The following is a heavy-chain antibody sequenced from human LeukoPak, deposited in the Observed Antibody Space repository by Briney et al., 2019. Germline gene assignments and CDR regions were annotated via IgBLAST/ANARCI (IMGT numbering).Heavy chain of an antibody. CDR3: ARSTRGTYSTPFDY. D-gene: IGHD3-10*01. CDR1: GGSLSDYC. Sequence: SETLSPTCNVYGGSLSDYCWTWIRQTPGKGLEWIGHMNHLMTTNYNPSLESRVTISLDTSKNQFSLNLSSVTAADTAVYYCARSTRGTYSTPFDYWGQGTLVTVSS. V-gene: IGHV4-34*10. CDR2: MNHLMTT. J-gene: IGHJ4*02.